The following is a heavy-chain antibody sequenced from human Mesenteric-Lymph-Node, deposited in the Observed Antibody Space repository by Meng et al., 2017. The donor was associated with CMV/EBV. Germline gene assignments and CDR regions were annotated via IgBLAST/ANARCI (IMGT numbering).Heavy chain of an antibody. V-gene: IGHV1-2*02. J-gene: IGHJ4*02. CDR1: GYTFTGYY. D-gene: IGHD6-6*01. Sequence: SVTVSCKASGYTFTGYYMHWVRQAPGQGLEWMGWINPNSGGKIYAQKFQGRVTMTRDTSISTAYMELSRLRSDDTAVYYCARDAVSYSSSPLQFDYWGQGTLVTVSS. CDR3: ARDAVSYSSSPLQFDY. CDR2: INPNSGGK.